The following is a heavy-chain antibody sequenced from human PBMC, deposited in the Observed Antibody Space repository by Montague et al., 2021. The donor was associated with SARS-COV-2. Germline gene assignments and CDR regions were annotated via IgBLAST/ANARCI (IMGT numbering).Heavy chain of an antibody. Sequence: PALVKPTQTLTLTCTFSGFSLSTSGVGVGWIRQPPGKALEWLALIYWDDDKRYSPSLKSRLTITKDTTKNEVVLTVANMDPVDTATYYCARYGDYGSWFDPWGQGTLVTVSS. V-gene: IGHV2-5*02. CDR3: ARYGDYGSWFDP. CDR1: GFSLSTSGVG. CDR2: IYWDDDK. J-gene: IGHJ5*02. D-gene: IGHD4-17*01.